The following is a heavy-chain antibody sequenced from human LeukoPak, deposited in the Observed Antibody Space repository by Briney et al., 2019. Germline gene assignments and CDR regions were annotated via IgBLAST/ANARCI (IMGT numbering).Heavy chain of an antibody. CDR1: GYTFTGYY. D-gene: IGHD1-26*01. V-gene: IGHV1-2*02. Sequence: ASVKVSCKASGYTFTGYYMHWVRQAPGQGLEWMGWINPNSGGTNYAQKFQGRVTMTRDTSISTAYMELSRLRSDDTAMYYCARSRELEYYNWFDPWGQGTLVTVSS. J-gene: IGHJ5*02. CDR2: INPNSGGT. CDR3: ARSRELEYYNWFDP.